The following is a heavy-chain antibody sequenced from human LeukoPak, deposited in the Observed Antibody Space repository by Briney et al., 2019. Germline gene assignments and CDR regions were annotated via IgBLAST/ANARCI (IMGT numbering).Heavy chain of an antibody. CDR3: ARRGYSGSDPPDS. Sequence: GSLRPSRVASGFPYHNYTINLVRQASRKGLEMVSSISSGSVSLYYADSVKGRFTISRDNAKNSLYLQMDSLRAEDTAVYYCARRGYSGSDPPDSWGQGTLVTVSS. CDR2: ISSGSVSL. D-gene: IGHD5-12*01. CDR1: GFPYHNYT. J-gene: IGHJ5*01. V-gene: IGHV3-21*01.